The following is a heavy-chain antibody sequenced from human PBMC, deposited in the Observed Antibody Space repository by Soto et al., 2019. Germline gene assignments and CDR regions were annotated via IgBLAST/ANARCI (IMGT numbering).Heavy chain of an antibody. CDR3: AKSALPHYYDSSGQADYFDY. Sequence: QVQLVESGGGVVQPGRSLRLSCAASGFTFSSYGMHWVRQAPGKGLEWVAVISYDGSNKYYADSVKGRFTISRDNSKNTLYLQMNSLRAEDTAVYYCAKSALPHYYDSSGQADYFDYWGQGTLVTVSS. D-gene: IGHD3-22*01. CDR1: GFTFSSYG. V-gene: IGHV3-30*18. CDR2: ISYDGSNK. J-gene: IGHJ4*02.